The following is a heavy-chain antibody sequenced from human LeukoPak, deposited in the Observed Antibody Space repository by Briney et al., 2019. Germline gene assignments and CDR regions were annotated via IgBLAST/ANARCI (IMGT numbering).Heavy chain of an antibody. Sequence: ASVKVSCKTSGYTFSDYYIHWVRQPPGQGLEWMGWINPNSGETKSAQKFQGRVTMTGDTSISTAYMELRRVTSDDTAVYYCARDRDYSNTERGFDYWGQGTLVTVSS. CDR3: ARDRDYSNTERGFDY. CDR2: INPNSGET. J-gene: IGHJ4*02. D-gene: IGHD4-11*01. V-gene: IGHV1-2*02. CDR1: GYTFSDYY.